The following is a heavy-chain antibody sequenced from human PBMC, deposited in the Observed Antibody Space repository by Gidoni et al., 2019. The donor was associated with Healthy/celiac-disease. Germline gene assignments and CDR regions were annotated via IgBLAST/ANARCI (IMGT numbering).Heavy chain of an antibody. CDR2: ISWNSGSI. V-gene: IGHV3-9*01. J-gene: IGHJ4*02. CDR1: GFTFAHSA. Sequence: EVQLVASGGCLVQRGRSLRLSCAASGFTFAHSAMRWVRQAPGKGLEWVSGISWNSGSIGYADSVKGRFTISRDNAKNSLYLQMNSLRAEDTALYYCAKGAPRITMIVVLDYWGQGTLVTVSS. CDR3: AKGAPRITMIVVLDY. D-gene: IGHD3-22*01.